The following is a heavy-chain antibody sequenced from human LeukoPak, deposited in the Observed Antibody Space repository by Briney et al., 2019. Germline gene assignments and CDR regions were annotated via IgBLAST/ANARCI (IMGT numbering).Heavy chain of an antibody. V-gene: IGHV5-51*01. CDR3: ARGYCSTTSCYYFDL. D-gene: IGHD2-2*01. CDR2: IYPGDSDT. Sequence: PGESLKISCKGSGYSFTSYWIGWVRQMPGKGLEWMGIIYPGDSDTRYSPSFQGQVTISADKSISTAYLQWSSLKASDTAMYYCARGYCSTTSCYYFDLWGQGTLVTVSS. CDR1: GYSFTSYW. J-gene: IGHJ4*02.